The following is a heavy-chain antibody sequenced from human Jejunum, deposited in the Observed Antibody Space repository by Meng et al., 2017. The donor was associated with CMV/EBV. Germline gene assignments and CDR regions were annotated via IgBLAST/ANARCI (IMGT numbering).Heavy chain of an antibody. CDR3: ASRSSVAGPEQFDY. CDR2: IDPNSGGT. Sequence: KASETFTGYYIHWVRQAPGQGLEWMGRIDPNSGGTNYAQKFQGRVTMTRDTSISTAYMELSRLTSDDTAVYYCASRSSVAGPEQFDYWGQGTLVTVSS. D-gene: IGHD6-19*01. V-gene: IGHV1-2*06. J-gene: IGHJ4*02. CDR1: ETFTGYY.